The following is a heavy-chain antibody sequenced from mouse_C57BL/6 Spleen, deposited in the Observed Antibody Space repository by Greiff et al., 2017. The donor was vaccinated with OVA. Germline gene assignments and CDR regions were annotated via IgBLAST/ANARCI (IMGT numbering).Heavy chain of an antibody. V-gene: IGHV6-6*01. CDR2: IRNKANNHAT. CDR1: GFTFSDAW. J-gene: IGHJ2*01. Sequence: EVQLQESGGGLVQPGGSMKLSCAASGFTFSDAWMDWVRQSPEKGLEWVAEIRNKANNHATYYAESVKGRFTISRDDSKSSVYLQMNSLRAEDTGIYYCTRVLLGYYYGSSFDYWGQGTTLTVSS. CDR3: TRVLLGYYYGSSFDY. D-gene: IGHD1-1*01.